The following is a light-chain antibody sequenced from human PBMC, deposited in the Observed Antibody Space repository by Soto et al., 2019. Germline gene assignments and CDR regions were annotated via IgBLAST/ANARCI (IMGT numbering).Light chain of an antibody. Sequence: DIQMTQSPSTLSASVGDRVTITCRARQSISSWLACYQQKPGKAPNLLIYKASYLESGVPSRFSGSGSGTEFTLTISNSQPDDFATYYCQQYNSYPFTSGQGTKLPIK. CDR3: QQYNSYPFT. V-gene: IGKV1-5*03. J-gene: IGKJ2*01. CDR1: QSISSW. CDR2: KAS.